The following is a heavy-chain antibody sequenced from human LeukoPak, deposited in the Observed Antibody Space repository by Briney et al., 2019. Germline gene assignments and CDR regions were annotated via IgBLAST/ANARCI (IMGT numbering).Heavy chain of an antibody. J-gene: IGHJ4*02. CDR1: GFTFSTYS. Sequence: GGSLRLSCAASGFTFSTYSMNWVRQAPGKGLEWVSYISNSGNIIYYADSVKGRFTISRDNAKNSLYLQMNSLRAEDTAVYYCASMTTYCGGDCFFFDFWGQGTPVTVSS. V-gene: IGHV3-48*04. CDR2: ISNSGNII. D-gene: IGHD2-21*02. CDR3: ASMTTYCGGDCFFFDF.